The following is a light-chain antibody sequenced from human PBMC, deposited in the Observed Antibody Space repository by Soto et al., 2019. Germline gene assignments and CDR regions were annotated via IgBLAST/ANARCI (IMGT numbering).Light chain of an antibody. Sequence: QSVLTQPPSASGTPGQRVAISCSGSSSNIGSNTENWYQQLPASAPQLLIYSTNQRPSGVPGRFSGSKSGTSASLAISGLQSEDDDDYYGAAWDGSLNVVLFGGGTQLTVL. V-gene: IGLV1-44*01. CDR3: AAWDGSLNVVL. CDR2: STN. CDR1: SSNIGSNT. J-gene: IGLJ2*01.